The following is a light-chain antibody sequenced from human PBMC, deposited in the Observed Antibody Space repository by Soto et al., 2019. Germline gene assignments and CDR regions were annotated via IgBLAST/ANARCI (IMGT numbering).Light chain of an antibody. V-gene: IGKV3D-15*01. CDR1: ESVASRY. Sequence: DIVLTQSPGTLSLSPGEGATLSCRSIESVASRYLAWYQKIPGQAPRLLIHGTSTRAAGIPARFSGSGSGTEFNLTISRLQSEEFAVYYCQQWDNWTRTFGQGTKVDIK. CDR2: GTS. CDR3: QQWDNWTRT. J-gene: IGKJ1*01.